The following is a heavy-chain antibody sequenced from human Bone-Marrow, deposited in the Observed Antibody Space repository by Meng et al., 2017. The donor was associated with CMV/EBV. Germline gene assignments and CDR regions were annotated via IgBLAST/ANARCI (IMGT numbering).Heavy chain of an antibody. Sequence: GESLKISCAASGFTFNEYWMTWVRQAPGRGLEWVADISEDGRETHYVDSLKGRFTMSRDNARNSVYLQMNNLRPEDTAMYYCAKGQWLEDWGPGNRVHGAS. CDR2: ISEDGRET. J-gene: IGHJ4*02. D-gene: IGHD5-24*01. CDR3: AKGQWLED. V-gene: IGHV3-7*01. CDR1: GFTFNEYW.